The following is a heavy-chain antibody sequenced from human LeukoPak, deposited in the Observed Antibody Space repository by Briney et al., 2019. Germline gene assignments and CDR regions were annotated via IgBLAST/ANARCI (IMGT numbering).Heavy chain of an antibody. CDR2: INPSGGST. CDR3: ATSMATAPFDY. CDR1: GYTFTSYY. D-gene: IGHD5-24*01. Sequence: ASVKVSCKASGYTFTSYYMHWVRQAPGQGLEWMGIINPSGGSTSYAQKFQGRVTMTRDISTSTVYMELSSLRSEDTAVYYCATSMATAPFDYWGQGTLVTVSS. V-gene: IGHV1-46*01. J-gene: IGHJ4*02.